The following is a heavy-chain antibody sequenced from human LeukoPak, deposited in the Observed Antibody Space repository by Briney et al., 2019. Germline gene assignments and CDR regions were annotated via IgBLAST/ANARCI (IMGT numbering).Heavy chain of an antibody. Sequence: ASVKVSCKTSGYTFTGYYMHWVRQAPGQGFEWMGRINPNSGGTNYAQKFQGRVTMTRDTSITTAYMELSSLRSDDTAVYYCASWDWNPNYYFDYWGQGTLVTVSS. CDR2: INPNSGGT. J-gene: IGHJ4*02. D-gene: IGHD1-1*01. CDR1: GYTFTGYY. V-gene: IGHV1-2*06. CDR3: ASWDWNPNYYFDY.